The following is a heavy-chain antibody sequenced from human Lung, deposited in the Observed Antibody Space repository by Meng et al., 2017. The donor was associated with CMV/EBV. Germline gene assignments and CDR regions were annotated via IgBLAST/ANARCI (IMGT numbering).Heavy chain of an antibody. V-gene: IGHV3-49*04. D-gene: IGHD3-22*01. J-gene: IGHJ6*02. CDR1: GFTFGDYA. CDR3: TRALDYYDSRAFYYYYGMDV. CDR2: IRSKAYGGTT. Sequence: GGSXRLXCTASGFTFGDYAMSWVRQAPGKGLEWVGFIRSKAYGGTTEYAASVKGRFTISRDDSKSIAYLQMNSLKTEDTAVYYCTRALDYYDSRAFYYYYGMDVWXQGTXVTGAS.